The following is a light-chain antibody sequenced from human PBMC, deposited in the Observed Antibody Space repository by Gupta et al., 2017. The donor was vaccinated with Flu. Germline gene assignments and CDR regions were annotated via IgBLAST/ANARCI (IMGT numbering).Light chain of an antibody. J-gene: IGLJ3*02. V-gene: IGLV2-14*01. CDR1: SSEVGDYKY. Sequence: SALTHPASVSGSPGQSITCATTGTSSEVGDYKYVSWNQQHPGKTPNLIVYEVSKRPAGVSNRFSGSKSGNTASLTISGRQPEDEDDYYCNSDTRGSTLLCGGGTKLTVL. CDR3: NSDTRGSTLL. CDR2: EVS.